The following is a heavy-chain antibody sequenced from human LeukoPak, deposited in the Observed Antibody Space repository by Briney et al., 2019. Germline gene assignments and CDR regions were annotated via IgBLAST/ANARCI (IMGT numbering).Heavy chain of an antibody. CDR3: ARTYYYDSSGYYEVVEYFQH. V-gene: IGHV3-66*01. J-gene: IGHJ1*01. Sequence: PGGSLRLSCAVSGFTVTVNYMSWVRQAPGKGLEWVSIIYKSGTISYADSVKGRFIISRDSSTNTLSLQMTSLRAEDTAVYYCARTYYYDSSGYYEVVEYFQHWGQGTLVTVSS. CDR2: IYKSGTI. D-gene: IGHD3-22*01. CDR1: GFTVTVNY.